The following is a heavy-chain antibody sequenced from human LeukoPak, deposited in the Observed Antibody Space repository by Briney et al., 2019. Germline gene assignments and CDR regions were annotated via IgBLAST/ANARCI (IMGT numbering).Heavy chain of an antibody. CDR3: AAHGVVVTDAFDI. CDR2: ISSSSSYI. V-gene: IGHV3-21*01. Sequence: GGSLRLSCAASGFTFNSYAMSWVRQAPGKGLEWVSSISSSSSYIYYADSVKGRFTISRDNAKNSLYLQMNSLRAEGTAVYYCAAHGVVVTDAFDIWGQGTMVTVSS. J-gene: IGHJ3*02. D-gene: IGHD2-21*02. CDR1: GFTFNSYA.